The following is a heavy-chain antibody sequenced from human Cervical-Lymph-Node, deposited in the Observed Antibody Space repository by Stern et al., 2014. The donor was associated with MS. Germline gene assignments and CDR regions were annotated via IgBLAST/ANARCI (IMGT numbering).Heavy chain of an antibody. D-gene: IGHD4-17*01. Sequence: VQLVESGGGVVQPGRSLRLSCAASGFTFSSYGMHWVSQAPGKGLEWVAVIWYDGSNKYYADSVKGRFTISRDNSKNTLYLQMNSLRAEDTAVYYCARGTVTKDYWGQGTLVTVSS. V-gene: IGHV3-33*01. CDR3: ARGTVTKDY. J-gene: IGHJ4*02. CDR2: IWYDGSNK. CDR1: GFTFSSYG.